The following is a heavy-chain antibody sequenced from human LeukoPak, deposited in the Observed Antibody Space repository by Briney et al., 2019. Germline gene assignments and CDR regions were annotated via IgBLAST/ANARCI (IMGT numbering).Heavy chain of an antibody. CDR1: GFTFSTFW. CDR3: AKGWSFDI. Sequence: GGSLRLSCVASGFTFSTFWMTWVRQAPGKVLEWVANIKQDGTEKYYVDSVKGRFTIHRDNAKNSLYVQMDSLRAEDTAVYYCAKGWSFDIRGQGTMVTVTS. V-gene: IGHV3-7*01. J-gene: IGHJ3*02. D-gene: IGHD2-15*01. CDR2: IKQDGTEK.